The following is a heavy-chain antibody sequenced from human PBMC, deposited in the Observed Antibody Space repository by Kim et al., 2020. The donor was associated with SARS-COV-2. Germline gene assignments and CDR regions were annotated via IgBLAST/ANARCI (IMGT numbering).Heavy chain of an antibody. CDR2: INHSGST. Sequence: SETLSLTCAVYGGSFSGYYWSWIRQPPGKGLEWIGEINHSGSTNYNPSLKSRVTISVDTSKNQFSLKLSSVTAADTAVYYCASTGGYDILTYGMDVWGQGTTVTVSS. D-gene: IGHD3-9*01. V-gene: IGHV4-34*01. J-gene: IGHJ6*02. CDR3: ASTGGYDILTYGMDV. CDR1: GGSFSGYY.